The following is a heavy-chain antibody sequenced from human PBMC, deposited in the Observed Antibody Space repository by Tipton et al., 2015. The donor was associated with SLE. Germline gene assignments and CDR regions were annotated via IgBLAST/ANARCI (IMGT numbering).Heavy chain of an antibody. CDR1: GGSIRSYY. CDR2: IDYSGST. CDR3: ARERDGYKGFYYYMAV. D-gene: IGHD5-24*01. J-gene: IGHJ6*03. Sequence: TLSLTCTVSGGSIRSYYWSWIRQPPGKGLEWIGYIDYSGSTNYNPSLKSRVTISEDTSKNQFSLKLSSVTAADTAVYYCARERDGYKGFYYYMAVWGKGTTVTVSS. V-gene: IGHV4-59*01.